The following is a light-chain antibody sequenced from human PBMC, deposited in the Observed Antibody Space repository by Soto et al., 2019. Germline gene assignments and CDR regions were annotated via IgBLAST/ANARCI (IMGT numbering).Light chain of an antibody. CDR1: SSDVGGYNY. CDR2: EVS. Sequence: QSVLTQPPSASGSPGQSVTISCTGTSSDVGGYNYVSWYQQHPGKAPKLMIYEVSKRPSGVPDRFSGSKSGNLASLTVSGLRAEDEAGYYWSSYAGSALVFGGGTKLTVL. V-gene: IGLV2-8*01. J-gene: IGLJ2*01. CDR3: SSYAGSALV.